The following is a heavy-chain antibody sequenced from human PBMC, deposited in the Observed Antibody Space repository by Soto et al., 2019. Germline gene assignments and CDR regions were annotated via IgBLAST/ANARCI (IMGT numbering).Heavy chain of an antibody. V-gene: IGHV3-23*01. Sequence: GGSLRLSCAASGFTFSSYAMSWVRQAPGKALKWVSAISGSGGSTYYAASVKGRFTISRDNSNNMLYLQLNSLTSVDTALYYCAKGKLTGDHHGDFDYCCQGTLVTVCS. CDR2: ISGSGGST. D-gene: IGHD7-27*01. CDR3: AKGKLTGDHHGDFDY. J-gene: IGHJ4*02. CDR1: GFTFSSYA.